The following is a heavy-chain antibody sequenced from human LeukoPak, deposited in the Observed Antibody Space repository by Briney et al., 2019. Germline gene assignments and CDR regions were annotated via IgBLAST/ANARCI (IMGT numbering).Heavy chain of an antibody. V-gene: IGHV1-18*01. CDR1: GYTFTSYG. CDR3: ARVQGNWNYPHQKYYFDY. CDR2: ISAYNGNT. J-gene: IGHJ4*02. Sequence: ASVTVSCKASGYTFTSYGISWVRQAPGQGLEWMGWISAYNGNTNYAQKLQGRVTMTTDTSTSTAYMELRSLRSDDTAVYYCARVQGNWNYPHQKYYFDYWGQGTLVTVSS. D-gene: IGHD1-7*01.